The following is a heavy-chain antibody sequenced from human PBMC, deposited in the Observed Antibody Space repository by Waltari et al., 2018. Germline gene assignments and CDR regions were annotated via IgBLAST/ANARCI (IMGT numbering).Heavy chain of an antibody. V-gene: IGHV3-48*01. Sequence: EVQLVESGGGLVQPGESLRLSCAASGFTFSTYNMNWVRQAPGKGLEWFSYISSSTTTNYADYGKGRFTISRDNAKNSLYLQMNSLRAEDTALYYCARGRAGYIQDVFDIWGQGTMVSVSS. CDR3: ARGRAGYIQDVFDI. CDR2: ISSSTTT. J-gene: IGHJ3*02. CDR1: GFTFSTYN. D-gene: IGHD5-12*01.